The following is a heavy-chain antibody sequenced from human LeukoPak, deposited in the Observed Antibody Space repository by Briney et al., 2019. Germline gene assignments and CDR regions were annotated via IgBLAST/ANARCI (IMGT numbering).Heavy chain of an antibody. V-gene: IGHV4-39*07. J-gene: IGHJ4*02. Sequence: SETLSLTCTVSGGSISSSSYYWGWIRQPPGKGLEWIGSIYYSGSTYYNPSLKSRVTISVDTSKNQFSLKLSSVTAADTAVYYCARGRAYYYDSSGYYYFDYWGQETLVTVSS. D-gene: IGHD3-22*01. CDR3: ARGRAYYYDSSGYYYFDY. CDR2: IYYSGST. CDR1: GGSISSSSYY.